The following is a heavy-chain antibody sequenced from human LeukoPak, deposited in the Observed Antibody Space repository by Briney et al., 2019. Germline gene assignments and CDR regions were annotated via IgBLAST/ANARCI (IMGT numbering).Heavy chain of an antibody. CDR1: GFTFSNFV. CDR2: ISGIGGST. Sequence: GGSLRLSCAASGFTFSNFVMSWVRQAPGKGLEWVSGISGIGGSTYYADSVKGRFTISRDNSKNTLYLQMNGLRAEDMAVYYCAKDRIAYCGGDCYRFDYWGQGTLVTVSS. V-gene: IGHV3-23*01. J-gene: IGHJ4*02. CDR3: AKDRIAYCGGDCYRFDY. D-gene: IGHD2-21*02.